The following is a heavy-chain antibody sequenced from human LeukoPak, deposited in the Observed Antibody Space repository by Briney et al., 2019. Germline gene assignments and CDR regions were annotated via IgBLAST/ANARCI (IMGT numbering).Heavy chain of an antibody. D-gene: IGHD5-12*01. CDR3: TRGGIVATIGYGMDV. J-gene: IGHJ6*02. CDR2: IRNEAFGGAT. CDR1: EFTFGDYA. V-gene: IGHV3-49*04. Sequence: GGSLRLPCTASEFTFGDYALSWVRQAPGKGLEWVGLIRNEAFGGATEYAASEEGRFSISRDNSKSIAYLQMNSLQTEDTAVYYCTRGGIVATIGYGMDVWGQGTTVTVFS.